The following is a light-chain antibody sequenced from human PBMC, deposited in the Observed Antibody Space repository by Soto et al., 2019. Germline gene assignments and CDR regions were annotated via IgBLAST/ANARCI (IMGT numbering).Light chain of an antibody. V-gene: IGKV1-39*01. CDR1: QNINNY. CDR3: QQSFSTLWT. J-gene: IGKJ1*01. Sequence: DIQVTQSPSSLSASVRDRVTITCRASQNINNYLNWYQQKPGKAPKLLIYAASSLQSGVPSRFSGSGSGTDFTLTISSLQPEDFATYYCQQSFSTLWTFGQGTKVEIK. CDR2: AAS.